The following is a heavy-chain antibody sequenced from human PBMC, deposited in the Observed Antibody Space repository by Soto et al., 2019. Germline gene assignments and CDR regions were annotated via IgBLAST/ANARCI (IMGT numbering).Heavy chain of an antibody. Sequence: VQLVESGGGLVQPGGSLRLSCAASGFTFSSYWMSWVRQAPGKGLEWVANIKQDGSEKYYVDSVKGRFTISRDNAKNSLYLQMNSLRAEDTAVYYCARDWALPTRPPNYFDYWGQGTLVTVSS. CDR3: ARDWALPTRPPNYFDY. CDR1: GFTFSSYW. D-gene: IGHD1-26*01. CDR2: IKQDGSEK. V-gene: IGHV3-7*01. J-gene: IGHJ4*02.